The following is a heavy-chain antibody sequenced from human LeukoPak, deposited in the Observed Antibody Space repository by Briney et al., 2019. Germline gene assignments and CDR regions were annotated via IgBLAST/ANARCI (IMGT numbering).Heavy chain of an antibody. CDR2: ISSSGSTI. Sequence: GGSLRLSCAASGFIFSSYEMNWVRQAPGKGLEWVSYISSSGSTIYYADSVKGRFTISRDNAKNSLYLQMNSLRAEDTAVYYCARDCSGGSCYVGYYYYMDVWGKGTTVTVSS. CDR3: ARDCSGGSCYVGYYYYMDV. CDR1: GFIFSSYE. D-gene: IGHD2-15*01. V-gene: IGHV3-48*03. J-gene: IGHJ6*03.